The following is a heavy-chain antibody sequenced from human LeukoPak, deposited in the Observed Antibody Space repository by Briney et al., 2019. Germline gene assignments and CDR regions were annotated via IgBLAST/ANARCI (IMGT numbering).Heavy chain of an antibody. V-gene: IGHV4-59*01. Sequence: NASETLSLTCTVSGGSISSYYWSWIRQPPGKGLEWIGYIYYSGSTNYNPSLKSRVTISVDTSKNQFSLKLSPVTAADTAVYYCARVKRQITIFGVVIYYFDYWGQGTLVTVSS. CDR1: GGSISSYY. D-gene: IGHD3-3*01. CDR3: ARVKRQITIFGVVIYYFDY. CDR2: IYYSGST. J-gene: IGHJ4*02.